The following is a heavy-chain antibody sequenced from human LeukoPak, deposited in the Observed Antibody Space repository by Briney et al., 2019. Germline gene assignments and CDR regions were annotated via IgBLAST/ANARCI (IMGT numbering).Heavy chain of an antibody. J-gene: IGHJ4*02. CDR1: GGSISSGGYS. V-gene: IGHV4-30-2*01. Sequence: PSETLSLTCTVSGGSISSGGYSWSWIRQPPGKGLEWIGYIYHSGSTYYNPSLKSRVTISVDRSKNQFSLKLSSVTAADTAVYYCASLYQWLVIYWGQGTLVTVSS. D-gene: IGHD6-19*01. CDR3: ASLYQWLVIY. CDR2: IYHSGST.